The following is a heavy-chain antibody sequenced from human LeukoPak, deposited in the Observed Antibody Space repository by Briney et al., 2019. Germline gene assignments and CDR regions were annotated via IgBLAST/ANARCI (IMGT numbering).Heavy chain of an antibody. CDR1: GFTFSSYW. CDR3: ARGGYCNSTTCYFNDWFDP. V-gene: IGHV3-74*01. Sequence: GGSLRLSCAASGFTFSSYWMHWIRHAPGKGLVWVSRIKRDGSSPAYADSVKGRFTISRDNTKNSLYLQMNSLRAEDTAVYYCARGGYCNSTTCYFNDWFDPWGQGTLVTVSS. CDR2: IKRDGSSP. J-gene: IGHJ5*02. D-gene: IGHD2-2*01.